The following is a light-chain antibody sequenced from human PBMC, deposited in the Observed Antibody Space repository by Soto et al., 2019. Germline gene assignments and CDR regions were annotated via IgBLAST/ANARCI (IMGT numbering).Light chain of an antibody. CDR3: QQYDNLPIT. CDR1: QDISNY. J-gene: IGKJ5*01. Sequence: DIQMTQSPSSLSASVGDRVTITCQASQDISNYLNWYQQKPGKAPKLLIYDASNLETGVPSRFSGSGSGTDFTFTISSLQSEDIATYYCQQYDNLPITLGQGTRLEIK. V-gene: IGKV1-33*01. CDR2: DAS.